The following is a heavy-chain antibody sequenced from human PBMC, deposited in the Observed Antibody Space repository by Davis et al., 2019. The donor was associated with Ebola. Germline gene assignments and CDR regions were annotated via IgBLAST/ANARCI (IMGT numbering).Heavy chain of an antibody. V-gene: IGHV3-30*12. J-gene: IGHJ4*02. Sequence: GGSLRLSCAASGFTFSSYSMNWVRQAPGKGLEWVAVISYDGSNKYYADSVKGRFTISRDTSTVYLQMNYLRVEDTAVYYCARIEAYGAGNYFDYWGQGTLVTISS. CDR2: ISYDGSNK. CDR1: GFTFSSYS. D-gene: IGHD3-10*01. CDR3: ARIEAYGAGNYFDY.